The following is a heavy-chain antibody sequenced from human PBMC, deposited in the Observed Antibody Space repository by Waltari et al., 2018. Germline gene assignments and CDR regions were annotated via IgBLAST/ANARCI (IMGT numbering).Heavy chain of an antibody. CDR3: ATGWRIAAAGNN. CDR2: FDSEDGET. CDR1: GYTLTDLS. V-gene: IGHV1-24*01. Sequence: VQLVPSGAEVKTSGASVTVSCKVSGYTLTDLSMPEVRQAPGKGLEWMGGFDSEDGETIYAQKVQGRVTMTEDTSTDTAYMELSSLRSEDTAVYYCATGWRIAAAGNNWGQGTLVTVSS. J-gene: IGHJ4*02. D-gene: IGHD6-13*01.